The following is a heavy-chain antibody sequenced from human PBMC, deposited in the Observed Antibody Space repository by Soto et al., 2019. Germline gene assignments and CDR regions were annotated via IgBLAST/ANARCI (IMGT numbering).Heavy chain of an antibody. J-gene: IGHJ4*02. D-gene: IGHD4-17*01. CDR2: INRHGDST. CDR1: GFGFDEYG. CDR3: ARDHRWGYEYGDYADS. Sequence: EVYLVESGGGVVRPGGSLRLSCAASGFGFDEYGMSWVRQGPGKGLEWVSGINRHGDSTGYADSVKGRFTISRDNAKNSLYLEMNGLRAEDTAFYYCARDHRWGYEYGDYADSWGQGTLVTVSS. V-gene: IGHV3-20*04.